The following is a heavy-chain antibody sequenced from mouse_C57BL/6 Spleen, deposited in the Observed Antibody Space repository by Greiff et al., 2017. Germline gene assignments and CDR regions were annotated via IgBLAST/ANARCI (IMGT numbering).Heavy chain of an antibody. Sequence: EVKLMESGGGLVQPGGSMKLSCVASGFTFSNYWMNWVRQSPEKGLEWVAQIRLKSDNYATHYAESVKGRFTISRDDSKSSVYLQMNNLRAEDTGIYYCTEKAWFAYWCQGTLVTVSA. V-gene: IGHV6-3*01. CDR1: GFTFSNYW. J-gene: IGHJ3*01. CDR3: TEKAWFAY. CDR2: IRLKSDNYAT.